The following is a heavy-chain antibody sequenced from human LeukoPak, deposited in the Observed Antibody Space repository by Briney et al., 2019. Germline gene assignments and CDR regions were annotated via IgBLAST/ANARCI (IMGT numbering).Heavy chain of an antibody. CDR3: ARADFWSGYLS. Sequence: GGSLRLSCAASGFTFSSYWMRWVRQAPGKGLVWVSRINSDGSSTSYADSVKGRFTISRDNAKNTLYLQMNSLRAEDTVVYYCARADFWSGYLSWGQGTLVTVSS. CDR1: GFTFSSYW. CDR2: INSDGSST. V-gene: IGHV3-74*01. D-gene: IGHD3-3*01. J-gene: IGHJ4*02.